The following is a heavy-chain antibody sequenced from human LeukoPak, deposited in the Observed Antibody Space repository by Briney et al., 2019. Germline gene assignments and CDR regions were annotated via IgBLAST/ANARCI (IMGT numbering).Heavy chain of an antibody. CDR2: IYSGGST. D-gene: IGHD4-23*01. CDR3: ARRPGGNYYYYGMDV. CDR1: GFTFSDYY. J-gene: IGHJ6*02. V-gene: IGHV3-53*01. Sequence: QSGGSLRLSCAASGFTFSDYYMSWIRQAPGKGLEWVSVIYSGGSTYYADSVKGRFTISRDNSKNTLYLQMNSLRAEDTAVYYCARRPGGNYYYYGMDVWGQGTTVTVSS.